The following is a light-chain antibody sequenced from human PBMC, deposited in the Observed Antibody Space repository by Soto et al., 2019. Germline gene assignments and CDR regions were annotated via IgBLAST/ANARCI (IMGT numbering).Light chain of an antibody. J-gene: IGLJ2*01. CDR1: SSDVGGYNY. Sequence: QSVLTQPASVSGSPGQSITISCTGTSSDVGGYNYVSWYQQHPGKAPKLMIFDVSNRPSGVSNRFSGSKSANTASLTISGLQAEDEADYYCSSYASSNTVVFGGGTKLTVL. CDR3: SSYASSNTVV. V-gene: IGLV2-14*01. CDR2: DVS.